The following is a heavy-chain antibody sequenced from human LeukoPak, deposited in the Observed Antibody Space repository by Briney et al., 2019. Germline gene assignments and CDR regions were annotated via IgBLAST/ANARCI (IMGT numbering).Heavy chain of an antibody. J-gene: IGHJ4*02. Sequence: SLRLSCAPSGFTFADYAMHWVRQAPGKGLEWVSGISWNSGSIGYADSVKGRITISRDNAKNSLYRQMNSLRAEDTALYYCAKTGSFDYIDSWGQGTLVTVSS. CDR3: AKTGSFDYIDS. CDR1: GFTFADYA. D-gene: IGHD3-10*01. CDR2: ISWNSGSI. V-gene: IGHV3-9*01.